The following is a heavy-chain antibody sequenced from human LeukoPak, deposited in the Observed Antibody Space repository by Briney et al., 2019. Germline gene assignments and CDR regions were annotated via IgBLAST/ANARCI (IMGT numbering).Heavy chain of an antibody. CDR3: ARAFTMIVVVPDY. Sequence: PGGSLRLSCAASGFTFSSYAMSWVRQAPGKGLEWVSAISGSGGSTYYADSVKGRFTISRDNSKNTLYLQMNSLRAEDTAVYYCARAFTMIVVVPDYWGQGTLVTVSS. V-gene: IGHV3-23*01. J-gene: IGHJ4*02. CDR2: ISGSGGST. CDR1: GFTFSSYA. D-gene: IGHD3-22*01.